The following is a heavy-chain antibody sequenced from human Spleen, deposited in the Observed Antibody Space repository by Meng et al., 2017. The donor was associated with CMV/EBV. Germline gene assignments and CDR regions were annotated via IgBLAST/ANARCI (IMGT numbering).Heavy chain of an antibody. J-gene: IGHJ4*02. V-gene: IGHV3-30-3*01. CDR1: FCTYA. Sequence: FCTYAINLVRQAPGKGLEWLAVISYNEGNKYYTYSVKGRFTVSRDISTNTLYLLLNSLAIEDTAVYYCARGKPPLYYYDSSGDPGFDYWGQGTLVTVSS. CDR3: ARGKPPLYYYDSSGDPGFDY. D-gene: IGHD3-22*01. CDR2: ISYNEGNK.